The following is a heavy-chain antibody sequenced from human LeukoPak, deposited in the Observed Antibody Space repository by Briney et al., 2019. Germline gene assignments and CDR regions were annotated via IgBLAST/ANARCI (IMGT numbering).Heavy chain of an antibody. CDR1: GYTFTNYD. D-gene: IGHD5-12*01. CDR2: MNPNSGNT. CDR3: ARRLDTIEFDP. Sequence: ASVKVSCKASGYTFTNYDINWVRQATGQGLEWMGWMNPNSGNTGYAQKFQGRLTMTRVTSIRTAYMELSSLKSEDTAVYYCARRLDTIEFDPWGQGTLVTVSS. J-gene: IGHJ5*02. V-gene: IGHV1-8*01.